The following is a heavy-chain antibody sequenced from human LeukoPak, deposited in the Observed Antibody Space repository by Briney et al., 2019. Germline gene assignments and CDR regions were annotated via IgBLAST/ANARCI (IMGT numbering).Heavy chain of an antibody. Sequence: PGRSLRLSCAASGFTFSSYAMHWVRQAPGKGLEWVAVISYDGSNKYYADSVKGRFTISRDNAKNTLFLQMNSLRAEDTAVYYCAKGTSLSAAVWFDHWGQGTLVTVSS. D-gene: IGHD6-13*01. CDR1: GFTFSSYA. V-gene: IGHV3-30-3*01. J-gene: IGHJ5*02. CDR3: AKGTSLSAAVWFDH. CDR2: ISYDGSNK.